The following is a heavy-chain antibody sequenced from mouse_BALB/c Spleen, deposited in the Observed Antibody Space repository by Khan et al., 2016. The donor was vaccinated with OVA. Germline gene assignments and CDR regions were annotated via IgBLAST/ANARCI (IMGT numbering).Heavy chain of an antibody. CDR3: ARTYGSDFDY. D-gene: IGHD1-1*01. J-gene: IGHJ2*01. Sequence: VQLKQSGPELVKPGASVKISCKASGYSFTGYFMNWVMQSHGKSLEWIGRINPHIGETFYNQKFRDKATLTVDESSSTAHMEFRSLATEDSAVYYCARTYGSDFDYWGQGTTRTVSS. CDR2: INPHIGET. V-gene: IGHV1-20*02. CDR1: GYSFTGYF.